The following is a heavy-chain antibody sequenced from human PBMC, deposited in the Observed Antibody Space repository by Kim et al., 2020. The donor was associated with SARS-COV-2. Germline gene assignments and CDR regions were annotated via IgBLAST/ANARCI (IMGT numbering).Heavy chain of an antibody. J-gene: IGHJ4*02. Sequence: NPSLRSRVTISVETPKNQFSLKLGSVTAADTAVYYCASRHSSGWEAPPGYWGQGTLVTVSS. CDR3: ASRHSSGWEAPPGY. V-gene: IGHV4-39*01. D-gene: IGHD6-19*01.